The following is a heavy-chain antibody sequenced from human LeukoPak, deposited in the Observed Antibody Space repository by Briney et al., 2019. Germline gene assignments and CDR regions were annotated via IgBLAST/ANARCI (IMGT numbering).Heavy chain of an antibody. D-gene: IGHD3-9*01. J-gene: IGHJ4*02. Sequence: PGGSLRLSCAAPGFTFSSYAMHWVRQAPGKGLEWVAVISYDGSNKYYADSVKGRFTISRDNSKNTLYLQMNSLRAEDTAVYYCARGKKRYFDWLLSDYFDYWGQGTLVTVSS. V-gene: IGHV3-30-3*01. CDR2: ISYDGSNK. CDR3: ARGKKRYFDWLLSDYFDY. CDR1: GFTFSSYA.